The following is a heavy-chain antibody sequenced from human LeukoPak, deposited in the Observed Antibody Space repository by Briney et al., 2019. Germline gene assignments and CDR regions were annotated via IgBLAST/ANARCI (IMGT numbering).Heavy chain of an antibody. CDR1: AGSISNFY. Sequence: SQTLSPTCSVSAGSISNFYWSCLRQPAGKGLEWIGRIYSSGDTNYNLSLTARLTISLDKSKNQLSLKLTSVTPADTAVYYCVRERVGYDSSGRGPRFDCWGQGTLVTVSS. V-gene: IGHV4-4*07. J-gene: IGHJ4*02. CDR3: VRERVGYDSSGRGPRFDC. CDR2: IYSSGDT. D-gene: IGHD3-22*01.